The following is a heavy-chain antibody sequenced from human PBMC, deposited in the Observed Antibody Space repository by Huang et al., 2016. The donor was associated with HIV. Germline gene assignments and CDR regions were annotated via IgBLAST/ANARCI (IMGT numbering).Heavy chain of an antibody. CDR1: GFTFSSYS. D-gene: IGHD3-22*01. CDR3: ARSVDTSGYHDAFDM. V-gene: IGHV3-30-3*01. J-gene: IGHJ3*02. CDR2: ILSDGNNK. Sequence: QVQMVESGGGVVQPGRSLRLSCAVSGFTFSSYSLYWVRQAPGKGLEWVALILSDGNNKYLAGYGNGRFTSSRDNSKKTLYLQMNSLRSEDTAVYYCARSVDTSGYHDAFDMWGQGTMVTVS.